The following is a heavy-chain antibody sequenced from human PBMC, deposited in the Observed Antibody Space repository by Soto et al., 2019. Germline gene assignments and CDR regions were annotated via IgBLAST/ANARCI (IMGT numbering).Heavy chain of an antibody. D-gene: IGHD6-19*01. J-gene: IGHJ4*02. CDR1: GFTFSSYW. V-gene: IGHV3-7*05. Sequence: EVQLVESGGGLVQPGGCLRLSCAASGFTFSSYWMTWVRQAPGKGLEWVAIIKSDGSEIYYVDSVKGRFTISRDNAKNSLYLQMNRLAAEETAVYYCARGIWQWHPASLYWGQGTLVTVSS. CDR2: IKSDGSEI. CDR3: ARGIWQWHPASLY.